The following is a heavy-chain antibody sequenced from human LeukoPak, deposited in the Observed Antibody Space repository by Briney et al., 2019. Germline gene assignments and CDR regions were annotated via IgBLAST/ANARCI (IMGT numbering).Heavy chain of an antibody. J-gene: IGHJ4*02. CDR3: ARGREGDYYGSGSLPL. V-gene: IGHV3-20*04. Sequence: GGSLRLSCAASGFTFDDYGMSWVRQAPGKGLEWVSGINWKGGSIGYADSVNGRFTISRDNAKNSLYLQMNSLRAEDTALYYCARGREGDYYGSGSLPLWGQGTLVTVSS. D-gene: IGHD3-10*01. CDR2: INWKGGSI. CDR1: GFTFDDYG.